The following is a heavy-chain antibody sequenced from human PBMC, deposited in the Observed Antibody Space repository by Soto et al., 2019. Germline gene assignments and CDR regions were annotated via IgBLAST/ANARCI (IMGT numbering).Heavy chain of an antibody. V-gene: IGHV5-10-1*01. CDR2: IDPSDSYT. CDR1: GYSFTSYW. Sequence: GESLKISCKGSGYSFTSYWISWVRQMPGKGLEWMGRIDPSDSYTNYSPSFQGHVTISADKSISTAYLQWSSLKASDTAMYYCARLMYDFWSGYRPSYRTDVWGQGTTVTVSS. CDR3: ARLMYDFWSGYRPSYRTDV. D-gene: IGHD3-3*01. J-gene: IGHJ6*02.